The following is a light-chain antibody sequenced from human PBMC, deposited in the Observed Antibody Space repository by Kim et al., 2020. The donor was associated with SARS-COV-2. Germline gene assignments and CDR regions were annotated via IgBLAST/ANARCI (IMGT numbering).Light chain of an antibody. J-gene: IGLJ2*01. CDR1: SVGSKS. CDR3: QVWDSSSDHRVV. CDR2: YDS. Sequence: PGKSARIACGGNSVGSKSGHWYQQKPGQAPVLVINYDSDRPSGIPERFSGSNSGNTATLTISRVEAGDEADYYCQVWDSSSDHRVVFGGGTQLTVL. V-gene: IGLV3-21*04.